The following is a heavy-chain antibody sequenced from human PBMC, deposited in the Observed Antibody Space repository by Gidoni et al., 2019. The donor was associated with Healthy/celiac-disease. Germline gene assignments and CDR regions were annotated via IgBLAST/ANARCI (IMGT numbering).Heavy chain of an antibody. J-gene: IGHJ4*02. CDR1: GGSFSIYY. D-gene: IGHD1-26*01. V-gene: IGHV4-34*01. CDR2: INHSGST. Sequence: QVQLQQWGAGLLKPSETLSLTCAVYGGSFSIYYWSWIRQPPGKGLEWIGEINHSGSTNYNPSLKSRVTISVDTSTNQFSLKLSSVTAADTAVYYCASAGLVGTTIDDYWGQGTLVTVSS. CDR3: ASAGLVGTTIDDY.